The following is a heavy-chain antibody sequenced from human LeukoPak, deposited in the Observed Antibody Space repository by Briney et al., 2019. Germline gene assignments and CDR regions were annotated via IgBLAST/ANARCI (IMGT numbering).Heavy chain of an antibody. CDR3: ARRYCSSTSCYSYYYYMDV. D-gene: IGHD2-2*02. CDR2: ISAHNGHT. Sequence: GASVKVSCKASGYTFTSYGISWVRQAPGQGLEWMGWISAHNGHTNYAQKLQGRVTMTTDTSTSTAYMELRSLRSDDTAVYYCARRYCSSTSCYSYYYYMDVWGKGTTVTVSS. CDR1: GYTFTSYG. V-gene: IGHV1-18*01. J-gene: IGHJ6*03.